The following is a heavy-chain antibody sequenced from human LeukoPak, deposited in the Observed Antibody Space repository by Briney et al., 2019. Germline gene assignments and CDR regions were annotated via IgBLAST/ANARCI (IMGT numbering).Heavy chain of an antibody. CDR2: IYPGDADT. J-gene: IGHJ4*02. CDR3: ARQRDGFFDY. Sequence: GESLKISCQDTGYTFSSYWIGWVRQMPGKGLEWVSIIYPGDADTRYSPSFQGHVTVSADKSMSTAYLQWSSLKASDTALYYCARQRDGFFDYWGQGTLVTVSS. D-gene: IGHD5-24*01. V-gene: IGHV5-51*01. CDR1: GYTFSSYW.